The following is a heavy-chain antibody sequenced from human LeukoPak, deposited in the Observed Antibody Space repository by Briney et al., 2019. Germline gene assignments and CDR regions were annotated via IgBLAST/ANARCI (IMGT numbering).Heavy chain of an antibody. Sequence: SETLSLTCTVSGFTISDGYHWGWIRQPPGKGLEWIGTLYHSGNTYYKPSLKNRVTISVDTSKNQFSLTLTSVTAADTAVYYCARDLYSYYGSFDYWGQGTLVAVSS. J-gene: IGHJ4*02. CDR2: LYHSGNT. CDR3: ARDLYSYYGSFDY. CDR1: GFTISDGYH. D-gene: IGHD4-11*01. V-gene: IGHV4-38-2*02.